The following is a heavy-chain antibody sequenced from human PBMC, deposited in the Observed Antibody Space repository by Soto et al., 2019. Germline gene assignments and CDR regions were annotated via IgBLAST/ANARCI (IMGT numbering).Heavy chain of an antibody. D-gene: IGHD2-2*01. CDR3: AKGQSHAHADPGTGY. Sequence: WGSLRLSCAASGFTFSSHAMTWVRQALGKGLEWVSGISGSGHNTFYADSVKGRFTISRDYSKNTVYLQMSSLRAEDTAIYYCAKGQSHAHADPGTGYWGQGTIVSVST. V-gene: IGHV3-23*01. CDR2: ISGSGHNT. J-gene: IGHJ4*02. CDR1: GFTFSSHA.